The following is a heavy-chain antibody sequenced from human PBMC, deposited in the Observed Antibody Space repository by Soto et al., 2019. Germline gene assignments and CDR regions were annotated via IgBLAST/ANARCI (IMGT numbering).Heavy chain of an antibody. V-gene: IGHV4-39*01. CDR3: ARRKPRYCSGGSCYSCYFDY. D-gene: IGHD2-15*01. CDR1: GDSISGSNYY. Sequence: LSLTCTVSGDSISGSNYYWGWIRQPPGKGLEWIGSINYSGDTYYSPSLKSRVTISVDTSKNQFPLKLSSVTAADTAVYYCARRKPRYCSGGSCYSCYFDYWARGPLVTGSS. J-gene: IGHJ4*02. CDR2: INYSGDT.